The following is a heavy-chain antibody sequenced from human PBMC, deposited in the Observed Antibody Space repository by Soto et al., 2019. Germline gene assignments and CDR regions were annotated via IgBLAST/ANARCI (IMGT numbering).Heavy chain of an antibody. CDR1: GFTFSSYA. Sequence: GGSLRLSCAASGFTFSSYAMSWVRQAPGKGLEWVSAISGSGGSTYYADSVKGRFTISRDNSKNTLYLQMNSLRAEDTAVYYCAKEMYYDYIWGSYRRDAFDIWGQGTMVTVSS. V-gene: IGHV3-23*01. CDR2: ISGSGGST. D-gene: IGHD3-16*02. J-gene: IGHJ3*02. CDR3: AKEMYYDYIWGSYRRDAFDI.